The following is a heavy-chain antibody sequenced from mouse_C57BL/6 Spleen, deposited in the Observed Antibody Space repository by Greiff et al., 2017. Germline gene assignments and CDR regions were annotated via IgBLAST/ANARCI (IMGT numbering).Heavy chain of an antibody. D-gene: IGHD3-2*02. CDR2: IYPRSGNT. CDR3: GAAKETAQALFAY. J-gene: IGHJ3*01. Sequence: QVQLQQSGAELARPGASVKLSCKASGYTFTSYGISWVKQRTGQGLEWIGEIYPRSGNTYYNEKFKGKATLTADKSSSTAYMVLRSLTAEDSAVYFCGAAKETAQALFAYWGQGTLVTVSA. CDR1: GYTFTSYG. V-gene: IGHV1-81*01.